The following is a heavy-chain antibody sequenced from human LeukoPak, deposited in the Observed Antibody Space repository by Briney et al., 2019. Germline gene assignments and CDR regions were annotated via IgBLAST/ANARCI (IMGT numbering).Heavy chain of an antibody. Sequence: SETLSLTCAVYGGSFSGYYWSWIRQPPGKGLEWIGEINHSGSTNYNPSLKSRVTISVDTSKNQFSLKLSSVTAADTAVYYCARGYRTGYYYYYMDVWGKGTTVTVSS. CDR1: GGSFSGYY. CDR2: INHSGST. CDR3: ARGYRTGYYYYYMDV. V-gene: IGHV4-34*01. J-gene: IGHJ6*03. D-gene: IGHD3/OR15-3a*01.